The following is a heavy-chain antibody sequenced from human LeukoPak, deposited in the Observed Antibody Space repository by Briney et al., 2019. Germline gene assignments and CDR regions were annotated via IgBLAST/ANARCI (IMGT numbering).Heavy chain of an antibody. J-gene: IGHJ4*02. CDR2: VNHSGIT. CDR3: ASSTDYDFLGGP. CDR1: GESFSDSY. D-gene: IGHD3-3*01. Sequence: SETLSLTCAVYGESFSDSYWIWIRQPPGKRLEWIGEVNHSGITSYNPSLKSRLTISVDTSKNQFSLKVNSMTAADTAVYYCASSTDYDFLGGPWAQGILVTVSS. V-gene: IGHV4-34*01.